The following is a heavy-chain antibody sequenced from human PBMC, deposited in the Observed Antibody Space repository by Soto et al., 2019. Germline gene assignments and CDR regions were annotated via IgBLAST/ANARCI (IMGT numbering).Heavy chain of an antibody. Sequence: GGSLRLSCAASGFTFGDYTMHWVRQAPGKGLEWVSLIDWDGGSTYYADSVKGRFTISRDNSKNSLYLQMNSLRTEDTAFYYCAIDIAGSGWYSLDYWGQGTLVTVSS. D-gene: IGHD6-19*01. J-gene: IGHJ4*02. V-gene: IGHV3-43*01. CDR3: AIDIAGSGWYSLDY. CDR1: GFTFGDYT. CDR2: IDWDGGST.